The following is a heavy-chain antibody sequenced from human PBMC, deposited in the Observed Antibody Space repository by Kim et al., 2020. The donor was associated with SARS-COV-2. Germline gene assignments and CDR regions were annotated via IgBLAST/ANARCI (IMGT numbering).Heavy chain of an antibody. J-gene: IGHJ5*02. Sequence: YSPSFQGQVTISAHKSISTAYLQWSSLKASDTAMYYCARIGLVRTGWFDPWGQGTLVTVSS. CDR3: ARIGLVRTGWFDP. V-gene: IGHV5-51*01. D-gene: IGHD6-19*01.